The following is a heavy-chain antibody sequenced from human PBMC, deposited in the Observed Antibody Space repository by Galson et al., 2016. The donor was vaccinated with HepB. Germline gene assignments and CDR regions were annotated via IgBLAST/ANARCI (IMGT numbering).Heavy chain of an antibody. Sequence: QSGAEVKKPGEPLKISCKASGYGFTKYWITWVRQMPGKGLEWMGIIYPSDSDTSDTRYSPSFQGQVTISVDKSITTAYLQWSNLKASDSAMYYCARLPHYYYSSAPDYWGQGTLVTVSS. V-gene: IGHV5-51*01. D-gene: IGHD3-22*01. CDR3: ARLPHYYYSSAPDY. CDR2: IYPSDSDTSDT. J-gene: IGHJ4*02. CDR1: GYGFTKYW.